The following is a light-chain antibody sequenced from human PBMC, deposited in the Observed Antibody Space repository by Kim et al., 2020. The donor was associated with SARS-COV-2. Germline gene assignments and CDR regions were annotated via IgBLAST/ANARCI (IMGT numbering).Light chain of an antibody. CDR2: ESS. V-gene: IGKV2D-29*02. J-gene: IGKJ4*01. CDR3: MLSVQLPLT. CDR1: QSLLHSDGDSY. Sequence: DIMMTQTPLSMSVTTGQPASISCKSSQSLLHSDGDSYLYWYVQKPGQSPQLLMYESSNRFSGVPERFSGSGSGTDFTLKISRVEPEDVSVYYFMLSVQLPLTFFGGTKVDI.